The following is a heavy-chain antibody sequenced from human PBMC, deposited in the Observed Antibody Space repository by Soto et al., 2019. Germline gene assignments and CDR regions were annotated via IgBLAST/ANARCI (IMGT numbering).Heavy chain of an antibody. CDR3: ARDVAPAYYDSGRPFDN. D-gene: IGHD3-10*01. CDR2: TYYGGST. Sequence: QVQLQESGPGLVKPSQTLSLTCTVSGASISRGNYYWTWIRQPPGKGLEWLGYTYYGGSTSYNPSLQDRLASSVDTSKNQLSLRLHSLTAADTAVYFCARDVAPAYYDSGRPFDNWGQGALVTVSS. V-gene: IGHV4-30-4*01. J-gene: IGHJ4*02. CDR1: GASISRGNYY.